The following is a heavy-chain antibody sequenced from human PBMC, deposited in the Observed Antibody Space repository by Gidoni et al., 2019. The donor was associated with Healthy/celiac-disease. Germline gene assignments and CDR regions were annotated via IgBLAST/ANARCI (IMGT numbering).Heavy chain of an antibody. Sequence: QLQLQESGPGLVKPSATLSLTCTVSGGSISSSSYYWGWIRQPPGKGLEWIGSIYYSGSTYYNPSLKSRVTISVDTSKNQFSLKLSSVTAADTAVYYCARGLHRPGSYYYYGMDVWGQGTTVTVSS. CDR1: GGSISSSSYY. CDR2: IYYSGST. D-gene: IGHD4-4*01. CDR3: ARGLHRPGSYYYYGMDV. J-gene: IGHJ6*02. V-gene: IGHV4-39*01.